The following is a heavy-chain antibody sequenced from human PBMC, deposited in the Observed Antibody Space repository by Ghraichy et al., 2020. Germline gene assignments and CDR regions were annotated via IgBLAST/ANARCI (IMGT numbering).Heavy chain of an antibody. D-gene: IGHD2-15*01. V-gene: IGHV4-31*03. CDR2: MHSTGST. CDR1: GGSMNTGDYH. CDR3: ATYLAGRGGGPDP. Sequence: SETLSLTCIVSGGSMNTGDYHSHWSWIRQHPRKGLEWIGYMHSTGSTDYNPSLQSRAVISVDTSQNQFSLRLTSVTAADTAIYYCATYLAGRGGGPDPWGQGTLVTVSS. J-gene: IGHJ5*02.